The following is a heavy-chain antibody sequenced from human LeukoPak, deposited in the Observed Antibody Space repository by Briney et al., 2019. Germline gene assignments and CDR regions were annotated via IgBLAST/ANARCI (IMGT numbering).Heavy chain of an antibody. CDR3: ARDPTAYYYDSSGFHAFDI. V-gene: IGHV1-18*01. Sequence: ASVKVSCKASGYTFTSYGISWVRQAPGQGLEWMGWISAYNGNTNYAQKLQGGVTMTTDTSTSTAYMELRSLRSDDTAVYYCARDPTAYYYDSSGFHAFDIWGQGTMVTVSS. D-gene: IGHD3-22*01. CDR1: GYTFTSYG. J-gene: IGHJ3*02. CDR2: ISAYNGNT.